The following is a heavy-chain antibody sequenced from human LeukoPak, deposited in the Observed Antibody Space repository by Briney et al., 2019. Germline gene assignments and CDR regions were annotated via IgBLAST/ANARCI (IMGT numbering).Heavy chain of an antibody. CDR2: IIPILGIA. Sequence: ASVKVSCKASGGTFSSYAISWVRQAPGQGLEWMGRIIPILGIANYAQKFQGRVTITADKSTSTAYMELSSLRSEDTAVYYCARDSSVVVPAAMRYFDYWGQGTLVTVSS. V-gene: IGHV1-69*04. J-gene: IGHJ4*02. CDR3: ARDSSVVVPAAMRYFDY. CDR1: GGTFSSYA. D-gene: IGHD2-2*01.